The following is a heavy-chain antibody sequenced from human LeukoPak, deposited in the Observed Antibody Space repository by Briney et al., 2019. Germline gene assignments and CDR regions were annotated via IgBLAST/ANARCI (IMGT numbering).Heavy chain of an antibody. Sequence: GGSLRLSCAASGFSFSTYTMTWVRQAPGKGLEWVSSMISSRDYIYYADSVKGRFTISRDNAKNSLYLQMNSLRSEDTAVYYCATGVVAANWFDPWGQGTLVTVSS. J-gene: IGHJ5*02. CDR1: GFSFSTYT. CDR3: ATGVVAANWFDP. D-gene: IGHD2-15*01. V-gene: IGHV3-21*04. CDR2: MISSRDYI.